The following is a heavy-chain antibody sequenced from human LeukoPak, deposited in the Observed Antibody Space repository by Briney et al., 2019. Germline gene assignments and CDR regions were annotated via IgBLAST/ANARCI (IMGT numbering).Heavy chain of an antibody. CDR3: AKEGGNTVTGKKYFDY. Sequence: GGSLRLSCAASGFSFSSYAMSWVRQAPGKGLEWVSAITASGARTDYADSVKGRFTISRDNSKNTLYLQMNSLTAEDTALYYCAKEGGNTVTGKKYFDYWGQGTLVTVSS. V-gene: IGHV3-23*01. J-gene: IGHJ4*02. CDR1: GFSFSSYA. CDR2: ITASGART. D-gene: IGHD4-11*01.